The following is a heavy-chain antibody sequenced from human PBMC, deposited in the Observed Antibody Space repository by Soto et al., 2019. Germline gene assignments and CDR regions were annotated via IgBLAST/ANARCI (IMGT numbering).Heavy chain of an antibody. CDR3: AKEMYYDILTGSGPFDY. V-gene: IGHV3-30*18. Sequence: GGSLRLSCAASGFTFSSYAMSWVRQAPGKGLEWVAVISYDGSNKYYADSVKGRFTISRDNSKNTLYLQMNSLRAEDTAVYYCAKEMYYDILTGSGPFDYWGQGTLVTVSS. CDR2: ISYDGSNK. J-gene: IGHJ4*02. CDR1: GFTFSSYA. D-gene: IGHD3-9*01.